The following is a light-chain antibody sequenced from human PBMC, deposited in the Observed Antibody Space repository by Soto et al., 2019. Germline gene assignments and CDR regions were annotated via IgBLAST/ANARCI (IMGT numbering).Light chain of an antibody. CDR2: SAS. V-gene: IGKV1-9*01. Sequence: IQLTQSPSSLSASVGDRVTITCRASQGISSDLAWYQQKPGKAPKLLIYSASTLQNGVPSRFSGSGSGTEFTLTISGLPPEDFATYYCQQHNSYPVSFGQVTRREIK. J-gene: IGKJ5*01. CDR3: QQHNSYPVS. CDR1: QGISSD.